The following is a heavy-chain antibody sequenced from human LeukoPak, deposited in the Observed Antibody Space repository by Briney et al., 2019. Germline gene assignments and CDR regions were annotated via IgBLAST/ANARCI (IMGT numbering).Heavy chain of an antibody. V-gene: IGHV4-4*09. D-gene: IGHD1-26*01. CDR3: ARHGWELRYPYYFDY. CDR1: GGSISSYY. CDR2: IYTSGST. J-gene: IGHJ4*02. Sequence: SETLSLTCTVSGGSISSYYWSWIRQPPGKGLEWIGYIYTSGSTSYNPSLKSRVTISVDTSKNQFSLKLSSVTAADTAVYYCARHGWELRYPYYFDYWGQGTLVTVSS.